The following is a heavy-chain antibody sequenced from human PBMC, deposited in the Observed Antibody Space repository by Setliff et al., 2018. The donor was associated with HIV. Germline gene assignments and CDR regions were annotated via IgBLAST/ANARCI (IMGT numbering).Heavy chain of an antibody. J-gene: IGHJ6*03. V-gene: IGHV4-34*01. CDR2: INHSENT. CDR1: GESFSGYY. D-gene: IGHD3-22*01. Sequence: SETLSLTCAVYGESFSGYYWSWIRQPPGKGLEWIGEINHSENTNYNPSLKSRVTISVDTSKNQFSLKLSSVTAADTAVYYCAKDDWDYYDSSGYYHLYYMDVWGKGTTVTVSS. CDR3: AKDDWDYYDSSGYYHLYYMDV.